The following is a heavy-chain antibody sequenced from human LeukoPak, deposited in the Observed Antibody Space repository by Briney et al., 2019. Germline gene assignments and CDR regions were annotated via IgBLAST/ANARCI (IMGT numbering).Heavy chain of an antibody. Sequence: SETLSLTCAVYGGSFSGYYWSWIRQPPGKGLEWIGEINHSGSTNYNPSLKSRVTISVDTSKNQFSLKLSSVTAADTAVYYCARTPIYYYDSSGYYYSHPFDYWGQGTLVTVSS. J-gene: IGHJ4*02. CDR1: GGSFSGYY. CDR3: ARTPIYYYDSSGYYYSHPFDY. CDR2: INHSGST. D-gene: IGHD3-22*01. V-gene: IGHV4-34*01.